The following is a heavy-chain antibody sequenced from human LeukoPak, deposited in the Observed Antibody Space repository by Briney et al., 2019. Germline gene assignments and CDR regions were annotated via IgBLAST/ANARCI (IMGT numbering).Heavy chain of an antibody. Sequence: PGGSLRLSCAASGFTFSSYWMSWVRQAPGKGLEWVANIKEDGSEEFYVGSVKGRFTISRDNVKNSVYLQMNSLRAEGTAVYYCASLFDYWGQGTLVTVSS. CDR1: GFTFSSYW. J-gene: IGHJ4*02. CDR3: ASLFDY. CDR2: IKEDGSEE. V-gene: IGHV3-7*01.